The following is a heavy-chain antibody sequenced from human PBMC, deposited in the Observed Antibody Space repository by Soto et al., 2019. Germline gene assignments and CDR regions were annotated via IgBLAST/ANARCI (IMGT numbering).Heavy chain of an antibody. D-gene: IGHD3-22*01. CDR3: ARDDSSGNDY. V-gene: IGHV3-33*01. CDR1: GFTFSSYG. Sequence: QVQLVESGGGVVQPGRSLRLSCAASGFTFSSYGMHWVRQAPGKGLEWVAVIWYDGSNKYYADSVKGRFTISRDNSKNTLSLQMNSLRAEDTAVYYCARDDSSGNDYWGQGTLVTVSS. J-gene: IGHJ4*02. CDR2: IWYDGSNK.